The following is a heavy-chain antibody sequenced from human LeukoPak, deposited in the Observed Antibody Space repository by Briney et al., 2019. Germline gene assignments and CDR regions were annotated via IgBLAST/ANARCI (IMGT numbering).Heavy chain of an antibody. CDR1: GGSISSYY. CDR3: ARANYGGTNFDY. Sequence: SETLALTCSVSGGSISSYYWSWIRQPPGKGLEWIGYIYYSGSTNYNPSLTSRVTISVDTSKNHFSLKLSSVTASDTAVYYCARANYGGTNFDYWGQGTLVTVSS. CDR2: IYYSGST. V-gene: IGHV4-59*01. D-gene: IGHD4-23*01. J-gene: IGHJ4*02.